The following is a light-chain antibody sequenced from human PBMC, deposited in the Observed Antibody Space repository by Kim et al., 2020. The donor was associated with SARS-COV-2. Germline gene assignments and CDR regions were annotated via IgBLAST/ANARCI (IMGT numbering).Light chain of an antibody. CDR2: GAS. J-gene: IGKJ1*01. Sequence: IVLTQSPATLSVSPGERVTLSCRASQSVTTNLAWYQHKPGQPPRYLIYGASTRATGIPARFSGSGSGTEFTLTITSLQSEDFAVYYCQQHNNGWSFGQGTKVDIK. V-gene: IGKV3D-15*01. CDR3: QQHNNGWS. CDR1: QSVTTN.